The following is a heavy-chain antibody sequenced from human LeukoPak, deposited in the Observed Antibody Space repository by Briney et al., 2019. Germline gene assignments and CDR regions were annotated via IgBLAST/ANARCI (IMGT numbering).Heavy chain of an antibody. V-gene: IGHV4-39*02. J-gene: IGHJ4*02. D-gene: IGHD1-26*01. CDR3: ATFSGNYVFDY. CDR1: GGSINRSSKY. CDR2: VYYSGST. Sequence: PSETLSLTCSVSGGSINRSSKYWGWLRQSPGKGLEWIGSVYYSGSTDYNSSLNSRVTISVDTSKNHFSLNLSSVTAADTAVYYCATFSGNYVFDYWGQGTRVTVSS.